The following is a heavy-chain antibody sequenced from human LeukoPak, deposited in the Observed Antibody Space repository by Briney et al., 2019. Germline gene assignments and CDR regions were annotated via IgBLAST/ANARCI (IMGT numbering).Heavy chain of an antibody. CDR3: ARESEYSSGWWGYYFDY. CDR2: ISAYNGNT. CDR1: GYTFTSYG. J-gene: IGHJ4*02. D-gene: IGHD6-19*01. Sequence: ASVKVSCKASGYTFTSYGISWVRQAPGQGLEWMGWISAYNGNTNYAQKLQGRVTMTTDTSTSTAYMELRSLRSDDTAVYYCARESEYSSGWWGYYFDYWGQGTLVTVSS. V-gene: IGHV1-18*01.